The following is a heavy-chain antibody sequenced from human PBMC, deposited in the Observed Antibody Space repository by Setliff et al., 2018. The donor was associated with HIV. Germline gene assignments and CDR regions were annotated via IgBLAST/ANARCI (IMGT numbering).Heavy chain of an antibody. J-gene: IGHJ3*02. CDR1: GYSISSGYS. D-gene: IGHD3-10*01. CDR3: ARRHGSGSLDAFDI. CDR2: IYHSGST. Sequence: SETLSLTCAVSGYSISSGYSWGWIRQPPGKGLEWIGSIYHSGSTYYNPSLKSRVTISVDTSKNQFSLKLSSVTAADTAVYYCARRHGSGSLDAFDIWGQGTMVTVSS. V-gene: IGHV4-38-2*01.